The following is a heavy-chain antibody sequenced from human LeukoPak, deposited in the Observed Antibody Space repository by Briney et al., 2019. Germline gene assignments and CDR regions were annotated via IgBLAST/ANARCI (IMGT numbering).Heavy chain of an antibody. CDR2: ISSSGSTI. Sequence: GGSLRLSCAASGFTFSSYEMNWVRQAPGKGLEWVSYISSSGSTIYYADSVKGRFTISRDNAKNSLYLQMNRLRAEDTAVYYCAREGPYYDILTGYYALYGMDVWGQGTTVTVSS. CDR3: AREGPYYDILTGYYALYGMDV. J-gene: IGHJ6*02. V-gene: IGHV3-48*03. CDR1: GFTFSSYE. D-gene: IGHD3-9*01.